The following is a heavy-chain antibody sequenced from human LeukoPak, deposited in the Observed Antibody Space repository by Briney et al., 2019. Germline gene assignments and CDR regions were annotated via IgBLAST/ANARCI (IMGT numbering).Heavy chain of an antibody. CDR1: GFTFDDYA. Sequence: GGSLRLSCAASGFTFDDYAMHWVRQAPGKGLEWVSGISWNSGSIGYADPVKGRFTISRDNAKNSLYLQMNSLRAEDTALYYCAQGRGSSSWYKVFDYWGQGTLVTVSS. CDR2: ISWNSGSI. CDR3: AQGRGSSSWYKVFDY. V-gene: IGHV3-9*01. D-gene: IGHD6-13*01. J-gene: IGHJ4*02.